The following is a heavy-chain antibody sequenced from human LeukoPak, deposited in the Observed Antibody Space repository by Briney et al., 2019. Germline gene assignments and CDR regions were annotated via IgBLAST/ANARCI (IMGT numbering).Heavy chain of an antibody. CDR2: IYYSGST. J-gene: IGHJ4*02. V-gene: IGHV4-30-4*08. CDR1: GGSISSGDYY. CDR3: ARGIDSSYYGY. Sequence: SETLSLTCTVSGGSISSGDYYWSWIRQPPGKGLEWIGYIYYSGSTYYNPSLKSRVTISVGTSKNQFSLKLSSVTAADTAVYYCARGIDSSYYGYWGQGTLVTVSS. D-gene: IGHD3-22*01.